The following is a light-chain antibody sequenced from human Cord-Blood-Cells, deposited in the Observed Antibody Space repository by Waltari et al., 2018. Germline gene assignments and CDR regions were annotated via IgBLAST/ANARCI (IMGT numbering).Light chain of an antibody. Sequence: QSALTQPASVSGSPGQSITISCTGTSRDVGCYNLVSWYQQHSGKAPKLMIDEGSKRPSGVSNRFSGSKSGNTASLTISGLQAEDEADYYCCSYAGSSTWVFGGGTKLTVL. CDR3: CSYAGSSTWV. V-gene: IGLV2-23*01. CDR2: EGS. J-gene: IGLJ3*02. CDR1: SRDVGCYNL.